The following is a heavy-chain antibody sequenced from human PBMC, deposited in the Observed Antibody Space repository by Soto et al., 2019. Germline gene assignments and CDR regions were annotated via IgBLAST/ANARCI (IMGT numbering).Heavy chain of an antibody. CDR1: GFTFSSYA. Sequence: GGSLRLSCAASGFTFSSYAMHWVRQAPGKGLEWVAVISYDGSNKYYADSVKGRFTISRDNSKNTLYLQMNSLRAEDTAVYYCARDYSRFGEWFDWFDPWGQGTLVTVSS. J-gene: IGHJ5*02. V-gene: IGHV3-30-3*01. CDR2: ISYDGSNK. D-gene: IGHD3-10*01. CDR3: ARDYSRFGEWFDWFDP.